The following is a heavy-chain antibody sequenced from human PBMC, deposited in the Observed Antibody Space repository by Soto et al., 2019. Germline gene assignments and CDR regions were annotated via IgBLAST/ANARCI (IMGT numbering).Heavy chain of an antibody. J-gene: IGHJ4*02. CDR2: IIPILGIE. D-gene: IGHD3-10*01. CDR1: GGTFSSYT. Sequence: QVQLVQSGAEVKKPGSSVKVSCKASGGTFSSYTISWVRQAPGQGLEWMGRIIPILGIENYAQKFQGRVTITADKPRSTAYRELSSLRSEDTAVYYCARAPGWVGELSGYWGQGTLVTVSS. V-gene: IGHV1-69*02. CDR3: ARAPGWVGELSGY.